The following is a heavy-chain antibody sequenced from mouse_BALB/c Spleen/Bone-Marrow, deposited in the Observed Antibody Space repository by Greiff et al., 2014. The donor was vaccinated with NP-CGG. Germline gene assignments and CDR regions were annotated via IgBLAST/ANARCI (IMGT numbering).Heavy chain of an antibody. CDR1: GFTFSSYG. CDR2: ISGGGSYT. Sequence: EVNVVESGAGLVKPGGSLKLSCAASGFTFSSYGMSWVRQTPEKRLEWVANISGGGSYTFYPESVKGRFAVSRDNAKNNLFLQMSSLRSEGTAIYDYARDGYYDQREFSFDYWGQGTLVTVSA. J-gene: IGHJ3*01. D-gene: IGHD2-4*01. V-gene: IGHV5-9-2*01. CDR3: ARDGYYDQREFSFDY.